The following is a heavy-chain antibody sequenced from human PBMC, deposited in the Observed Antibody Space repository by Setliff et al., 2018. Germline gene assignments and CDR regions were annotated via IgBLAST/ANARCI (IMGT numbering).Heavy chain of an antibody. CDR1: GFTFSSYS. Sequence: GSLRLSCAASGFTFSSYSMNWVRQAPGKGLEWVSSISSSGGNTSYADSVKGRFTISRDNAKNSLYLQMNSLRAEDTAVYYCARSPSRPYSSSWYVNWGQGTLVTVSS. CDR2: ISSSGGNT. CDR3: ARSPSRPYSSSWYVN. D-gene: IGHD6-13*01. V-gene: IGHV3-21*01. J-gene: IGHJ4*02.